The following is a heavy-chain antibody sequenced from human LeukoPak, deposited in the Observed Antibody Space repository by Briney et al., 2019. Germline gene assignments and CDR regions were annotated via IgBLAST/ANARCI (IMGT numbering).Heavy chain of an antibody. J-gene: IGHJ4*02. D-gene: IGHD5-18*01. V-gene: IGHV4-34*01. CDR2: INHSGST. Sequence: SETLSLTCAVYGGSFSGYYWSWIRQPPGKGLEWIGEINHSGSTNYNPSLKSRVTISVDTSKNQFSLKLTSVTAADTAVFYCARRGGYIYAYNYWGQGTLVTVSS. CDR3: ARRGGYIYAYNY. CDR1: GGSFSGYY.